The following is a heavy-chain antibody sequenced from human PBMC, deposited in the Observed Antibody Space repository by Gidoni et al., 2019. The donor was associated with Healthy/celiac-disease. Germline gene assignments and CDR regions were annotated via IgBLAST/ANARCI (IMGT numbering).Heavy chain of an antibody. J-gene: IGHJ6*02. Sequence: QVQLQQWGAGLLKPSETLSLTCAVYGGSFSGYYWSWIRQPPGKGLVWIGEINHSGSTNYNPSLKSRVTISVDTSKNQFSLKLSSVTVADTAVYYCAGDGDCSGGSCYGAYYYYGMDVWGQGTTVTVSS. V-gene: IGHV4-34*01. D-gene: IGHD2-15*01. CDR1: GGSFSGYY. CDR2: INHSGST. CDR3: AGDGDCSGGSCYGAYYYYGMDV.